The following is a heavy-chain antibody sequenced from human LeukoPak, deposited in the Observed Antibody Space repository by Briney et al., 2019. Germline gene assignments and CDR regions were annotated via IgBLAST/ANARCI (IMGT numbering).Heavy chain of an antibody. J-gene: IGHJ6*03. CDR1: GGSFSGYY. CDR3: ARQYYDFWSGYYYYYYMDV. Sequence: SETLSLTCAVYGGSFSGYYWSWIRQPPGKGLEWIGYIYTSGSTNYNPSLKSRVTISVDTSKNQFSLKLSSVTAADTAVYYCARQYYDFWSGYYYYYYMDVWGKGTTVTVSS. D-gene: IGHD3-3*01. V-gene: IGHV4-4*09. CDR2: IYTSGST.